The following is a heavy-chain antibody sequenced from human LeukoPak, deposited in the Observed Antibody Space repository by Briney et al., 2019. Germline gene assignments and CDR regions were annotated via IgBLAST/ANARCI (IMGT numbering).Heavy chain of an antibody. CDR3: ASGDYDYNWFDP. D-gene: IGHD4-17*01. J-gene: IGHJ5*02. V-gene: IGHV3-48*01. Sequence: SVKGRFTISRDNAKNSLYLQMSSLRAEDTAVYYCASGDYDYNWFDPWGQGTLVTVSS.